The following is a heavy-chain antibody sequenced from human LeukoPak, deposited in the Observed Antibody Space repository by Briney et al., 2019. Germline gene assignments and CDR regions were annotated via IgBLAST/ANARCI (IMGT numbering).Heavy chain of an antibody. D-gene: IGHD3-16*02. CDR1: GYTFTSYY. Sequence: ASVKVSCKASGYTFTSYYMHWVRQAPGQGLEWMGWISAYNGNTNYAQKLQGRVTMTTDTSTSTAYMELRSLRSDDTAVYYCARESKYYDYVWGSYRYTEVDYWGQGTLVTVSS. J-gene: IGHJ4*02. CDR3: ARESKYYDYVWGSYRYTEVDY. V-gene: IGHV1-18*04. CDR2: ISAYNGNT.